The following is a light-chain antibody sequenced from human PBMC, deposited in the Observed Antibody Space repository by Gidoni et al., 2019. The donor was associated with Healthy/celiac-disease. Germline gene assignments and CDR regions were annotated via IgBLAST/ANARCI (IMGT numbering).Light chain of an antibody. J-gene: IGKJ4*01. CDR2: GAY. Sequence: PATLSVSTGTRAPLYRSGSKIVSSNFAWHQQQAGPAHMLLIYGAYTRATSIPAWFSGSWFGTVSTPTSSRLQFEVFAVYYCQQYYKWPLTFGGGTKVEIK. CDR3: QQYYKWPLT. CDR1: KIVSSN. V-gene: IGKV3-15*01.